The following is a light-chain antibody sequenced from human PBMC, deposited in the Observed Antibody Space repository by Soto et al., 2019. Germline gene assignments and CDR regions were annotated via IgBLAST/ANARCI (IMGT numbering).Light chain of an antibody. CDR2: DAS. J-gene: IGKJ4*01. CDR3: QQRSNWPST. V-gene: IGKV3-11*01. Sequence: EIVLTQSPATLSLSPGERATLSCRDSQSVSGYLAWYQQKPGQAPRLLMYDASNRATGIPARFSGSGSGTDFTLTISSLEPEDFAVYYCQQRSNWPSTFGGGTKVEIK. CDR1: QSVSGY.